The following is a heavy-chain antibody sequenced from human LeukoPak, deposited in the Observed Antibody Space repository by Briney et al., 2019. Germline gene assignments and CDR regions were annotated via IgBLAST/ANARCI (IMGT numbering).Heavy chain of an antibody. V-gene: IGHV4-30-2*01. CDR3: ATSRGYSYGLGY. J-gene: IGHJ4*02. CDR2: IYHSGST. Sequence: PSQTLSLTCTVSGGSISSGGYYWSGIRQPPGKGLEWIGYIYHSGSTYYNPSLKSRVTISVDRSKNQFSLKLSSVTAADTAVYYCATSRGYSYGLGYWGQGTLVTVSS. CDR1: GGSISSGGYY. D-gene: IGHD5-18*01.